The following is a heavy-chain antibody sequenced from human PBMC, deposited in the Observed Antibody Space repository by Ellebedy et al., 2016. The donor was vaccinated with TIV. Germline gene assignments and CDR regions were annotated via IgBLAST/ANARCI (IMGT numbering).Heavy chain of an antibody. J-gene: IGHJ6*02. CDR2: MNPNRGNV. Sequence: AASVKVSCKASGYTFTSYDINWVRQATGQGIEWMGWMNPNRGNVGSAEKFQGRVTITRNTSISTAYMELSSLRSEDTAVYYCARVLMDYYDSSGYYYEPYYYGMDVWGQGTTVTVSS. D-gene: IGHD3-22*01. V-gene: IGHV1-8*03. CDR3: ARVLMDYYDSSGYYYEPYYYGMDV. CDR1: GYTFTSYD.